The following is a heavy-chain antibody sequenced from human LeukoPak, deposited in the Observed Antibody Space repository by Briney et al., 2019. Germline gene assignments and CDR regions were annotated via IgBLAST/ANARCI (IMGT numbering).Heavy chain of an antibody. D-gene: IGHD6-19*01. Sequence: GSVTVSCKASGYTFTSYYMHWVRQAPGKGLEWMGIINHNGGSTNYAQKFQGRVTMTRDTSTSTVYMELSSLRSDDTAVYYCARDPRSGRLAFDIWGQGAMVTVSS. V-gene: IGHV1-46*01. CDR1: GYTFTSYY. CDR2: INHNGGST. J-gene: IGHJ3*02. CDR3: ARDPRSGRLAFDI.